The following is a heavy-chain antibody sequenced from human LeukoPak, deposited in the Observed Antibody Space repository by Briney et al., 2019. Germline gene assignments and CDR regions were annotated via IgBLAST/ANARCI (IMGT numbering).Heavy chain of an antibody. V-gene: IGHV4-61*02. CDR1: GGSIISGSYY. CDR2: IYTSGST. D-gene: IGHD6-13*01. CDR3: ARWTQQLADY. J-gene: IGHJ4*02. Sequence: SEALSLPCTVSGGSIISGSYYWSWIRQPAGKGLEWIGRIYTSGSTNYNPSLKSRVTISVDTSKNQFSPKLSSVTAADTAVYYCARWTQQLADYWGQGTLVTVSS.